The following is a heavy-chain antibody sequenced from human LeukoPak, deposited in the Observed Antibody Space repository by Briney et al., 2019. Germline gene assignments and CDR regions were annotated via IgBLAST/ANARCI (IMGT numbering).Heavy chain of an antibody. CDR3: ARGWTYYYYYMDV. V-gene: IGHV4-38-2*02. J-gene: IGHJ6*03. CDR2: IYHSGST. Sequence: SETLSLTCTVSGYSISSGYYWGWIRQPPGKGLEWIGSIYHSGSTYYNPSLKSRVTISVDTSKNQFSLKLSSVTAADTAVYYCARGWTYYYYYMDVWGKGTTVTISS. D-gene: IGHD3/OR15-3a*01. CDR1: GYSISSGYY.